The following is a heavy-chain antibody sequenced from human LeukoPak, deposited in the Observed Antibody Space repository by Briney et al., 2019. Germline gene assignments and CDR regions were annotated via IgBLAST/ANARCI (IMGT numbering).Heavy chain of an antibody. Sequence: SETLSLTCTVSGGSISSYYRSWVRQPPGKGLEWIGNIYYSGSTNYNPSLKRRVTISVDTSKNQFSLKLSSVTAADTAVYYCARWNYGSGSYWYYFDYWGQGTLVTVSS. V-gene: IGHV4-59*01. CDR3: ARWNYGSGSYWYYFDY. J-gene: IGHJ4*02. CDR2: IYYSGST. D-gene: IGHD3-10*01. CDR1: GGSISSYY.